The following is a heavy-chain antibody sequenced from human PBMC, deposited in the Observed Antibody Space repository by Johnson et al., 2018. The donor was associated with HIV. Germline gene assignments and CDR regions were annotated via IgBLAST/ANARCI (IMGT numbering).Heavy chain of an antibody. Sequence: QVQLVESGGGVVQPGRSLRLSCAASGFTFSSYAMHWVRQAPGKGLEWVAVISYDGSNKYYADSVKGRFTISRDNSKNTLYLQMNSLRAEDTAVYYCAKGLTFFGVAMINAPLDIWGQGTMVTVSS. CDR2: ISYDGSNK. J-gene: IGHJ3*02. CDR3: AKGLTFFGVAMINAPLDI. V-gene: IGHV3-30-3*01. D-gene: IGHD3-3*01. CDR1: GFTFSSYA.